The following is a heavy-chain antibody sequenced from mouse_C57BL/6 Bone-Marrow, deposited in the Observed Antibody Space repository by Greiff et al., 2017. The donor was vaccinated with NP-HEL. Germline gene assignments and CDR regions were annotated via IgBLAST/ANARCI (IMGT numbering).Heavy chain of an antibody. CDR1: GYAFTNYL. D-gene: IGHD4-1*01. V-gene: IGHV1-54*01. CDR2: INPGSGGT. Sequence: VQLQQSGAELVRPGTSVKVSCKASGYAFTNYLLEWVKQRPGQGLEWIGVINPGSGGTNYNEKFKGKATLTADKSSSTAYMQLSSLTSEDSAVYFCARSGTEDAMDYWGQGTSVTVSS. CDR3: ARSGTEDAMDY. J-gene: IGHJ4*01.